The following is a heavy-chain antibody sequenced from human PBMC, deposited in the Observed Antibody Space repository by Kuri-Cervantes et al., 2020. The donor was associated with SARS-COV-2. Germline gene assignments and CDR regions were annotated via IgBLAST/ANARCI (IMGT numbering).Heavy chain of an antibody. D-gene: IGHD6-19*01. CDR1: GFTFDDYG. CDR3: AKVGTSIAVSGRFDY. V-gene: IGHV3-20*04. J-gene: IGHJ4*02. Sequence: GESLKISCAASGFTFDDYGMSWVRQAPGKGLEWVSGINWSDTSTGYADSVKGRFPISRDNSKNTLYLQMDSLRAEDTAVYYCAKVGTSIAVSGRFDYWGQGTLVTVSS. CDR2: INWSDTST.